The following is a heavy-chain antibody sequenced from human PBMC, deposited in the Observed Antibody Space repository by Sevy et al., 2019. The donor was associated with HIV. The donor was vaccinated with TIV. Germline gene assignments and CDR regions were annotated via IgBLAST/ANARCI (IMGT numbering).Heavy chain of an antibody. J-gene: IGHJ4*02. D-gene: IGHD3-22*01. Sequence: ASVKVSCKASDYTFSTQGFNWVRQAPGQGLEWMGWISAYNGNTKYAQKFQGRVTMNTDTSTSTAYMELRILTSDDTAVYYCARECSSGYDYDAIGVKIDYYFDYWGQGTLVTVSS. V-gene: IGHV1-18*01. CDR3: ARECSSGYDYDAIGVKIDYYFDY. CDR1: DYTFSTQG. CDR2: ISAYNGNT.